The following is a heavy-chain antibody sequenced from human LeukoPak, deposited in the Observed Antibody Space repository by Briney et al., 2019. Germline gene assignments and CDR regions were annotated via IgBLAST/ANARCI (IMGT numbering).Heavy chain of an antibody. V-gene: IGHV3-30*02. CDR2: IRYDGSNK. D-gene: IGHD3-22*01. Sequence: GGSLRLSCAASGFTFSSYGMHWVRQAPGKGLERVAFIRYDGSNKYYADSVKGRFTISRDNSKNTLYLQMNSLRAEDTAVYYCAKSVITMIVVGLYYWGQGTLVTVSS. J-gene: IGHJ4*02. CDR1: GFTFSSYG. CDR3: AKSVITMIVVGLYY.